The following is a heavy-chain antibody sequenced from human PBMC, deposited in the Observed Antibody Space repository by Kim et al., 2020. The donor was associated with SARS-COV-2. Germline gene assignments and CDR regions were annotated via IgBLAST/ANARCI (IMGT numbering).Heavy chain of an antibody. V-gene: IGHV3-33*08. Sequence: GGSLRLSCAASGFTFSSYGMHWVRQATGKGLEWVAVIWYDGSNKYYADSVKGRFTISRDNSKNTLYLQMNSLRAEDTAVYYCARDVSPYGFFDYWGQGTLVTVSS. J-gene: IGHJ4*02. D-gene: IGHD4-17*01. CDR3: ARDVSPYGFFDY. CDR2: IWYDGSNK. CDR1: GFTFSSYG.